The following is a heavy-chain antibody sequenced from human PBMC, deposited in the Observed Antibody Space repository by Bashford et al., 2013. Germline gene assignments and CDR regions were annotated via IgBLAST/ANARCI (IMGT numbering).Heavy chain of an antibody. CDR2: STLTLTRGAT. J-gene: IGHJ3*01. Sequence: WVRQAPGQGLESDGMESTLTLTRGATKYAEMFQGRVTMTRDTSISTAYMELSSPQNLTDTAVYFCARDGPVVGVWNAFDVWGQGTVVT. V-gene: IGHV1-2*02. D-gene: IGHD1-26*01. CDR3: ARDGPVVGVWNAFDV.